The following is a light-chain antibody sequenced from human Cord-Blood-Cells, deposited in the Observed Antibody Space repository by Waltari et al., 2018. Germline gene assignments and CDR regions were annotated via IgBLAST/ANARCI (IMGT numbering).Light chain of an antibody. CDR2: AAS. Sequence: DLQMTQSPSSLSASVGDRVTITCRASQSISSYLNWYQQKPGKAPKLLIYAASSLQSGVPSRCSGSGSGTAFTLTISSLQPEDFATYYCQQSYSTLMYTFGQGTKLEIK. CDR1: QSISSY. CDR3: QQSYSTLMYT. J-gene: IGKJ2*01. V-gene: IGKV1-39*01.